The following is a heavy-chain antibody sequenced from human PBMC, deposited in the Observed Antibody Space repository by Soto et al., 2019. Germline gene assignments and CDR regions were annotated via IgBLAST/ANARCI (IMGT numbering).Heavy chain of an antibody. CDR1: GASISSGAYY. Sequence: SETLSLTCNVSGASISSGAYYWTWIRQRPGKGLEWIGFIYYSGTTYYNPSLKSRVTISGDTSKNQFSLKLTSVTAADTAVYYCARALRVATFSYRGQGALVTVSS. CDR2: IYYSGTT. D-gene: IGHD5-12*01. CDR3: ARALRVATFSY. J-gene: IGHJ4*02. V-gene: IGHV4-31*03.